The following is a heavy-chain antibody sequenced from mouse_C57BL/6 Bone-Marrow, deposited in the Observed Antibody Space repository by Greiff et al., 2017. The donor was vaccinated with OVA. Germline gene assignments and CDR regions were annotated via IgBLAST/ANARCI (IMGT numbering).Heavy chain of an antibody. Sequence: VQLQESGAELARPGASVKLSCKASGYTFTSYGISWVKQRTGQGLEWIGEIYPRSGNTYYNEKFKGKATLTADKSSSTAYMELRSLTSEDSAVYFCARMGLYAMDYWGQGTSVTVSS. D-gene: IGHD3-1*01. J-gene: IGHJ4*01. CDR3: ARMGLYAMDY. CDR1: GYTFTSYG. V-gene: IGHV1-81*01. CDR2: IYPRSGNT.